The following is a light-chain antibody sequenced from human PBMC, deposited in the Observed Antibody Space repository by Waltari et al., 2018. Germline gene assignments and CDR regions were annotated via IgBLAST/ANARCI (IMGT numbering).Light chain of an antibody. CDR3: MQGTHWPWT. CDR1: QSLVHSDGKTY. Sequence: DVVMTQSPLSLPVTLEQPASISCRSSQSLVHSDGKTYLNWFHQRPGQSPRRLIYKVSNRDSGVPDRFSGSGSGTEFTLNINRVEAEDVGVYYCMQGTHWPWTFGQGTKVEIK. J-gene: IGKJ1*01. CDR2: KVS. V-gene: IGKV2-30*02.